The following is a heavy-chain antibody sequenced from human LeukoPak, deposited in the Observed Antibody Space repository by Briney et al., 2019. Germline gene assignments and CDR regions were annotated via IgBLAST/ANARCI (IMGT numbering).Heavy chain of an antibody. Sequence: SETLSLTCTVSGGSIGSYYWTWIRQPPWKGLEWIGYIHYSGSSRSHPSLNSRVTMSVDTSKSQFSLKLTSVTAADTAVYYCARGRRTAVVTDFDYWGQGILVTVSS. V-gene: IGHV4-59*01. J-gene: IGHJ4*02. CDR1: GGSIGSYY. D-gene: IGHD2-21*02. CDR3: ARGRRTAVVTDFDY. CDR2: IHYSGSS.